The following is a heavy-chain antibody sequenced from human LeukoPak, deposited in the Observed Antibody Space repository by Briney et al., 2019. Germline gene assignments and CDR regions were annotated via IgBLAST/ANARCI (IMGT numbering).Heavy chain of an antibody. V-gene: IGHV3-48*04. J-gene: IGHJ4*02. D-gene: IGHD4-17*01. CDR3: ARDRLDGASFLDY. Sequence: PGGSLRLSCAASGFTFSSYAMSWVRQAPGKGLEWLSYISRSSNIIYYADSLKGRFTISRDNAKKSLYLQMNSLRAEDTAVYYCARDRLDGASFLDYWGQGALVTVSS. CDR1: GFTFSSYA. CDR2: ISRSSNII.